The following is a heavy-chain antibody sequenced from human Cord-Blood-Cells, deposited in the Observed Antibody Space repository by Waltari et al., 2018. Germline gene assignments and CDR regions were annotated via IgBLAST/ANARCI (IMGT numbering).Heavy chain of an antibody. V-gene: IGHV1-69*01. CDR1: GGTFSSYA. CDR3: ARRCSGGSCYSDYYYGMDV. J-gene: IGHJ6*02. Sequence: QVQLVQSGAEVKKPGSSVKVSCKASGGTFSSYALSWVRQAPGQGLEWMGGIIPIFGTANYAQKFQGRVTITADESTSTAYMELSSLRSEDTAVYYCARRCSGGSCYSDYYYGMDVWGQGTTVTVSS. CDR2: IIPIFGTA. D-gene: IGHD2-15*01.